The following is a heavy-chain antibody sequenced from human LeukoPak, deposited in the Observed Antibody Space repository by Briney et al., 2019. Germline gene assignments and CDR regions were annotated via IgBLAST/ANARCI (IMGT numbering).Heavy chain of an antibody. V-gene: IGHV4-38-2*02. D-gene: IGHD3-10*01. J-gene: IGHJ4*02. Sequence: SETLSLTCTVSGYSISSGYYWGWIRQPPGKGLEWIGSIYHSGSTYYNPSLKSRVTISVDTSKKQFSLELSSVTAADTAVYYCARDVGYYGSGSEYWGQGTLVTVSS. CDR3: ARDVGYYGSGSEY. CDR2: IYHSGST. CDR1: GYSISSGYY.